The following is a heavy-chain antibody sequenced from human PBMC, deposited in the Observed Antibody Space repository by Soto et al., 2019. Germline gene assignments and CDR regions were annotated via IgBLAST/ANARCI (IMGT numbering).Heavy chain of an antibody. CDR3: ARVGNHIPYYYFYYMDV. D-gene: IGHD2-21*01. Sequence: GGSLRLSCAASGFTFSSYGMHWVRQAPGKGLEWVAVIWYDGSNKYYADSVKGRFTISRDNSKNTLYLQMNSLRAEDTAVYYFARVGNHIPYYYFYYMDVWGKGTTVTVSS. V-gene: IGHV3-33*01. J-gene: IGHJ6*03. CDR2: IWYDGSNK. CDR1: GFTFSSYG.